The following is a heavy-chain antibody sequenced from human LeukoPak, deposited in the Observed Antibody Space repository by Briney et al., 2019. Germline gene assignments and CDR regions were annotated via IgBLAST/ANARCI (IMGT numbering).Heavy chain of an antibody. V-gene: IGHV3-23*01. CDR1: GFTFSSYA. Sequence: PGGSLRLSCAASGFTFSSYAMSWVRQAPGKGLEWVSAISGSGGSTYYADSVKGRFTISRDNSKNTLYLQMNSLRAEDTAVYYCARVGGPVDWSYYFDCWGQGTLVTVSS. J-gene: IGHJ4*02. D-gene: IGHD3-9*01. CDR2: ISGSGGST. CDR3: ARVGGPVDWSYYFDC.